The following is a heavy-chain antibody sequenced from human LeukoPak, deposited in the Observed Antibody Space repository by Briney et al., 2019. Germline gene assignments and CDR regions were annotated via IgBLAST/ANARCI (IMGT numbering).Heavy chain of an antibody. D-gene: IGHD4-17*01. CDR1: GFTLSSYS. V-gene: IGHV3-48*02. Sequence: GGSLRLSCAASGFTLSSYSMNWVRQAPGKGLEWISYINSDRYRNTIYYADTVKGRFTISRDNAKSSLYLQLNSLRDEDTAIYYCARDHDYAFDYWGQGTLVTVSS. CDR3: ARDHDYAFDY. J-gene: IGHJ4*02. CDR2: INSDRYRNTI.